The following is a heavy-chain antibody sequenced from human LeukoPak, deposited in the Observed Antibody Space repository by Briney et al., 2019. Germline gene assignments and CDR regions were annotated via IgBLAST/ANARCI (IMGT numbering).Heavy chain of an antibody. D-gene: IGHD3-10*01. CDR3: ARGPPNYFTSGWGSFDY. Sequence: KPGASVKVSCKASGYTLTGYYMHWVRQAPGQRLEWMGWIITGNGNTKYSQEFQGRVTLTRDTSANTAYMDLSSLRSEDMAVYYCARGPPNYFTSGWGSFDYWGQGTLVTVSS. V-gene: IGHV1-3*03. CDR2: IITGNGNT. CDR1: GYTLTGYY. J-gene: IGHJ4*02.